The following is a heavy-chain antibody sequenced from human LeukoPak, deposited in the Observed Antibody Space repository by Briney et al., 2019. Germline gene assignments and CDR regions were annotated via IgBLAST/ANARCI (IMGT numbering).Heavy chain of an antibody. CDR2: IYSGGTT. CDR3: ARKSDSLMLRGGDC. J-gene: IGHJ4*02. Sequence: GGSLRLSCAASEFSVSSNYMTWVRQAPGKGLECVSIIYSGGTTYYADSVRGRFTISRDNSKNTLYLQMDRLRVEDTAVYYCARKSDSLMLRGGDCWGQGTLVTVSS. V-gene: IGHV3-66*01. D-gene: IGHD3-10*01. CDR1: EFSVSSNY.